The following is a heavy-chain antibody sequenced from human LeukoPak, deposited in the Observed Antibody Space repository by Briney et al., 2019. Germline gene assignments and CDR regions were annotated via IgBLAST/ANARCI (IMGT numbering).Heavy chain of an antibody. D-gene: IGHD1-26*01. CDR2: IYKNAIT. J-gene: IGHJ6*03. CDR3: ARDPYSGSYGSYYYYYMDV. Sequence: GGSLRLSCAASGFTVSSNYMTWVRQAPGKGLEWVSVIYKNAITYYADTVKGRFTISRDNAKNSLYLQMNSLGPEDTAVYFSARDPYSGSYGSYYYYYMDVWGKGTTVTVSS. V-gene: IGHV3-53*01. CDR1: GFTVSSNY.